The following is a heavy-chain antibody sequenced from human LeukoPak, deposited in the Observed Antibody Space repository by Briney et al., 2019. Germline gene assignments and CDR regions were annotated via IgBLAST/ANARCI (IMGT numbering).Heavy chain of an antibody. J-gene: IGHJ4*02. CDR2: ISSCTSYI. V-gene: IGHV3-21*01. CDR1: GFTFSRNS. Sequence: GGSLRLSCAASGFTFSRNSMNWVRQAPGKGLEWVSSISSCTSYIYYADSVKGRFTISRDNAKNSLYLQMNSLRAEDTAVYYCARAGGSYYFDYWGQGTLVTVSS. CDR3: ARAGGSYYFDY. D-gene: IGHD1-26*01.